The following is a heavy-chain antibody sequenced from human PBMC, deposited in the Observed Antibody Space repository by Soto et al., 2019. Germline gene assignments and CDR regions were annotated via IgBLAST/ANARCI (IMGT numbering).Heavy chain of an antibody. D-gene: IGHD3-22*01. CDR3: AVGRHKTSGSNTWFDP. J-gene: IGHJ5*02. CDR2: ISDTGGGT. V-gene: IGHV3-23*01. CDR1: GVNFSSYA. Sequence: LRLSCAASGVNFSSYAMNWVRQAPGKGLEWVSTISDTGGGTFYAGSVKGRFTISRDNSKNTLYLQMHSLRADDSAIYFCAVGRHKTSGSNTWFDPWGRGTLVTVSS.